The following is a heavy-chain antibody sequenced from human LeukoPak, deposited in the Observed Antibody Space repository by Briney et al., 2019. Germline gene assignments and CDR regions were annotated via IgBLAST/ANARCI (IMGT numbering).Heavy chain of an antibody. CDR2: ISSFSGTI. V-gene: IGHV3-48*01. D-gene: IGHD2-15*01. Sequence: GGSLRLSCVASGITFSSYSMNWVRQAPGKGLEWVSYISSFSGTINYADSVKGRFTISRDNAKNSLYLQMNSLRAEDTAVYFCAKSPVSSCRGSFCYPFDYWGQGNLVTVSS. CDR3: AKSPVSSCRGSFCYPFDY. J-gene: IGHJ4*02. CDR1: GITFSSYS.